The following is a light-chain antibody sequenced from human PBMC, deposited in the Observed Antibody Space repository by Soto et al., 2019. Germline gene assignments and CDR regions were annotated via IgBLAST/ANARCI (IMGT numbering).Light chain of an antibody. Sequence: QLVLTQSPSASASLGASVKLTCTLSSGHSSYAIAWHQQQPEKGPRYLMKLNSDGSHSKGDGIPDRFSGSSSGAERYLTISNLQSQDEADYYCQTCGTGIPWVFGGGTKLTVL. CDR1: SGHSSYA. J-gene: IGLJ3*02. CDR3: QTCGTGIPWV. V-gene: IGLV4-69*01. CDR2: LNSDGSH.